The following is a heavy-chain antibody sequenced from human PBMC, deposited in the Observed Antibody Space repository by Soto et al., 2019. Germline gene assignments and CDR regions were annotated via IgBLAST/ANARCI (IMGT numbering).Heavy chain of an antibody. CDR2: ISPNNGHT. CDR3: ARDQLRFLEYYFDY. V-gene: IGHV1-18*01. D-gene: IGHD3-3*01. Sequence: ASVKVSCKASGYTFISYGISWVRQAPGQGLEWMGWISPNNGHTNYAQKLQGRVTMTADTSTSTACMELRSLRSDDTAVYYCARDQLRFLEYYFDYWGQGTLVTVSS. CDR1: GYTFISYG. J-gene: IGHJ4*02.